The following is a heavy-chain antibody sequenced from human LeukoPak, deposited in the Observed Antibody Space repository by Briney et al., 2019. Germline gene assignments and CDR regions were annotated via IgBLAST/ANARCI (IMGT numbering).Heavy chain of an antibody. J-gene: IGHJ3*02. CDR1: GGSFSGYY. CDR3: VRGRGRITMVRGVIRAFDM. V-gene: IGHV4-34*01. CDR2: TNHSENT. Sequence: PSETLSLTCAVYGGSFSGYYWSWIRQPPGKGLEWIGETNHSENTNYNPSLKSRVTISADTSKNQFSLKLSSVTAADTAVYYCVRGRGRITMVRGVIRAFDMWGQGTMVTVSS. D-gene: IGHD3-10*01.